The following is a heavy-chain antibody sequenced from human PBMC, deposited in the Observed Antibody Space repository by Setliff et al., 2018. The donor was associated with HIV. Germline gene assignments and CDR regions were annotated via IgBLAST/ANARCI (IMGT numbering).Heavy chain of an antibody. CDR2: IYTSGST. CDR3: ARESDRQWLVPGAFDL. Sequence: SETLSLTCTVSGGSISSGSYYWSWIRQPAGKGLEWIGHIYTSGSTNYNPSLKSRVTISEDTSKNQFSLKLSSVTAADTAVYYCARESDRQWLVPGAFDLWGQGTMVTVSS. J-gene: IGHJ3*01. CDR1: GGSISSGSYY. V-gene: IGHV4-61*09. D-gene: IGHD6-19*01.